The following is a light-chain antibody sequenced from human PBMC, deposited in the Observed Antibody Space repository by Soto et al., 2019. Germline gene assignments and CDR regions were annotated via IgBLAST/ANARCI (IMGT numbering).Light chain of an antibody. V-gene: IGLV2-11*01. CDR3: CSYAGSYWV. CDR1: SSDVGGYNY. CDR2: DVS. J-gene: IGLJ3*02. Sequence: QSALTQPRSVSGSPGPSVTISCTGTSSDVGGYNYVSWYQQHPGKAPKLMIYDVSKRPSGVPDRFSGSKSGNTASLTISGRQAEDEAEYYGCSYAGSYWVFGGGTKVTVL.